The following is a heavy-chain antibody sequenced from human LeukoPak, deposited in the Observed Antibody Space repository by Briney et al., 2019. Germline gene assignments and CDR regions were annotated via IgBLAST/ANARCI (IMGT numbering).Heavy chain of an antibody. CDR1: GGSISSYY. CDR2: IYYSGST. V-gene: IGHV4-59*01. CDR3: ARDGDGYIS. J-gene: IGHJ4*02. D-gene: IGHD5-24*01. Sequence: SETLSLTCTVSGGSISSYYWSWIRQPPGKGLEWIGYIYYSGSTNYNPSLKSRITISVDTSKNQFSLKLSSVTAADTAVYYCARDGDGYISWGQGTLVTVSS.